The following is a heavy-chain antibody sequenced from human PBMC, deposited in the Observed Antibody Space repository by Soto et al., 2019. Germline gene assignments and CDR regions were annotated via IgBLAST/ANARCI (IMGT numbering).Heavy chain of an antibody. CDR2: IYYSGST. CDR1: GGSISSGGYY. V-gene: IGHV4-31*03. CDR3: ASSYRGLDYYYYYMDV. D-gene: IGHD1-26*01. J-gene: IGHJ6*03. Sequence: SETLSLTCTVSGGSISSGGYYWSWIRQHPGKGLEWIGYIYYSGSTYYNPSLKSRVTISVDTSKSQFSLKLSSVTAADTAVYYCASSYRGLDYYYYYMDVWGKGTTVTVSS.